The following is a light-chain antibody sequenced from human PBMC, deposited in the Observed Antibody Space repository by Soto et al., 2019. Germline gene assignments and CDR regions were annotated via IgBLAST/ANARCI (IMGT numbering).Light chain of an antibody. J-gene: IGLJ1*01. CDR2: DVN. Sequence: QSALTQPASVSGSPGQSITISCTGTSSDVGGYNFVSWYQQHPGKVLKLMIFDVNRRPSGVSDRFSGSKSGNTASLTISGLQAEDEGDYYCCSYTSSSTHVFGSGTKLTVL. CDR1: SSDVGGYNF. CDR3: CSYTSSSTHV. V-gene: IGLV2-14*03.